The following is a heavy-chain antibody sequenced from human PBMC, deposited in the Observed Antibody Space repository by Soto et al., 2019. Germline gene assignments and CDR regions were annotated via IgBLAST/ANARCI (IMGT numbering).Heavy chain of an antibody. V-gene: IGHV3-23*01. CDR2: ISASGFDT. CDR3: ATSTLLHF. J-gene: IGHJ4*02. D-gene: IGHD2-15*01. CDR1: AFTFSNSV. Sequence: EVQLLESGGGLVQPGGSLRLSCAASAFTFSNSVMSWVRQAPGKGLEWVSSISASGFDTNYADSVRGRFTISRDNSMDTLYLQMNSLRAEDTAIYFCATSTLLHFWGQGTLVTVSS.